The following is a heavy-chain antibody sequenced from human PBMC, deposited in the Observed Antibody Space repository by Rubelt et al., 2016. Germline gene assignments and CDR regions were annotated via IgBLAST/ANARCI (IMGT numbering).Heavy chain of an antibody. Sequence: QVQLQQWGAGLLKPSETLSLTCAVYGGSFSGYYWSWIRQPPGKGLEWIGEINHSGSTNYNPSLKSRPTISVDTSKNQFSLKLSSVTAADTAVYYCARGGDYGYYYYYGMDVWGQGTTVTVSS. CDR1: GGSFSGYY. V-gene: IGHV4-34*01. J-gene: IGHJ6*02. CDR3: ARGGDYGYYYYYGMDV. CDR2: INHSGST. D-gene: IGHD4-17*01.